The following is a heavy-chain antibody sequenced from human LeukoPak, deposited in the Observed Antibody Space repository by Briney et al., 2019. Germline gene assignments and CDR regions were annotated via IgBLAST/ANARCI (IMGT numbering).Heavy chain of an antibody. V-gene: IGHV1-2*02. CDR2: INPNSGGT. Sequence: ASVKVSCKASGYTFTGYYMHWVRQAPGQGLEWMGWINPNSGGTNYAQKVQGRVTMTRDTSISTAYMELSRLRSDDTAVYYCARDLYYGSGSYQLYYYYYGMDVWGQGTTVTVSS. CDR1: GYTFTGYY. D-gene: IGHD3-10*01. J-gene: IGHJ6*02. CDR3: ARDLYYGSGSYQLYYYYYGMDV.